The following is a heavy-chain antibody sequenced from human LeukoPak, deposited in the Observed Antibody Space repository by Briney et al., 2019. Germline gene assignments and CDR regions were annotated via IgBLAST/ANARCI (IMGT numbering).Heavy chain of an antibody. CDR2: INQYGSEK. Sequence: GGSLILSCAASGLPFSNYWMTWGRPAPGKGLEWVANINQYGSEKYYVDSVKGRFTISRDNAKNSVSLQMNSLRAEDTAVYFCARSLGDDWGQGTLVTVSS. CDR3: ARSLGDD. J-gene: IGHJ4*02. D-gene: IGHD3-16*01. V-gene: IGHV3-7*01. CDR1: GLPFSNYW.